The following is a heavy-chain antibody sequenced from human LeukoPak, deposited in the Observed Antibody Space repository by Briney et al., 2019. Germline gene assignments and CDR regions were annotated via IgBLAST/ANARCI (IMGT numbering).Heavy chain of an antibody. J-gene: IGHJ4*02. CDR2: IHTSGTT. CDR1: DGSISRYL. V-gene: IGHV4-4*07. Sequence: PSETLSLTCAVSDGSISRYLWSWIRQPAGKGLEWLGRIHTSGTTTYSPSFQSRVTMSMDTSKKQISLRLSSVTAADTAVYYCASRTYGDYGTDFWGQGTLVTVSS. D-gene: IGHD4-17*01. CDR3: ASRTYGDYGTDF.